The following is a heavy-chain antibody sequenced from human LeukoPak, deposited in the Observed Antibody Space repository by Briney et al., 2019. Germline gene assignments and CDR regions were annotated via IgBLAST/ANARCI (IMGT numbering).Heavy chain of an antibody. CDR1: GGSISSSSYY. J-gene: IGHJ4*02. D-gene: IGHD3-22*01. V-gene: IGHV4-39*01. CDR3: ARGSGYYYGDLDY. CDR2: IYYSGSI. Sequence: SETLSLTCTVSGGSISSSSYYWGWVRQPPGKGLEWIGSIYYSGSINYNPSLKSRVTISVDTSKNQFSLKLSSVTAADTAVYYCARGSGYYYGDLDYWGQGTLVTVSS.